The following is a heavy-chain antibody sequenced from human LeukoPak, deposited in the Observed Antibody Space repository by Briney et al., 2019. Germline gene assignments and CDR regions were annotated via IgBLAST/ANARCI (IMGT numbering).Heavy chain of an antibody. CDR3: ARGKYDFWSGYSSWFDP. D-gene: IGHD3-3*01. CDR1: GFTFSSYW. CDR2: IKQDGSEK. V-gene: IGHV3-7*01. Sequence: GGSLRLSCAASGFTFSSYWMSWVRQAPGKGLEWVANIKQDGSEKYYVDSVKVRFTISRDNAKNSLYLQMNSLRAEDTAVYYCARGKYDFWSGYSSWFDPWGQGTLVTVSS. J-gene: IGHJ5*02.